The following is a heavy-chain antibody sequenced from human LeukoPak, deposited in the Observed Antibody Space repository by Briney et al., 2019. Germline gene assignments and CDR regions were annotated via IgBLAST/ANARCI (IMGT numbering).Heavy chain of an antibody. CDR1: GFTFSSYA. J-gene: IGHJ4*02. Sequence: GGSLRLSCAASGFTFSSYAMSWVRQAPGKGLEWVSAISGSGGSTYYADSVKGRFTISRDSSKNILYLQMNSLRAEDTAVYYCAKDHCGSTSCPPTFEYWGQGTLVTVSS. D-gene: IGHD2-2*01. CDR3: AKDHCGSTSCPPTFEY. CDR2: ISGSGGST. V-gene: IGHV3-23*01.